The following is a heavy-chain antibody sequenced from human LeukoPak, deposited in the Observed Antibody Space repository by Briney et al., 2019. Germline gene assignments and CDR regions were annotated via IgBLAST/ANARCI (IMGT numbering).Heavy chain of an antibody. CDR3: ARDYSGYLTYYFDY. V-gene: IGHV3-53*01. CDR2: IYSGGST. CDR1: GFTVSSNY. D-gene: IGHD3-22*01. J-gene: IGHJ4*02. Sequence: GGSLRLSCAASGFTVSSNYMSWVRQAPGKGLEWVSVIYSGGSTYYADSVKGRFTISRDNSKNTLYLQMNSLRAEDTAVYYCARDYSGYLTYYFDYWGQGTLVTVSS.